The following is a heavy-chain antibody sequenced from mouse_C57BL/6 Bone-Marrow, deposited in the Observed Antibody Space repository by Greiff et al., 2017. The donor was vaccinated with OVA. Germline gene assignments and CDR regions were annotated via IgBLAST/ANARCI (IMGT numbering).Heavy chain of an antibody. J-gene: IGHJ3*01. CDR1: GYTFTDYE. V-gene: IGHV1-15*01. CDR2: IDPETGGT. D-gene: IGHD4-1*01. Sequence: QVQLQQSGAELVRPGASVTLSCKASGYTFTDYEMHWVKQTPVHGLEWIGAIDPETGGTAYNQKFKGKAILTADKSSSTAYMELRSLTSEDSAVYYCTELGQAWFAYWGQGTLVTVSA. CDR3: TELGQAWFAY.